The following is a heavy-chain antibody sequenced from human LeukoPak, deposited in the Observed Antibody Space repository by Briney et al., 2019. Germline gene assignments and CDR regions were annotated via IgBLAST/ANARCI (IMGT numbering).Heavy chain of an antibody. Sequence: PGGYLRLYCAAYGFTFCSYTMNWVRPAPGQGLEWVSSISSSSSYIYYADSVKGRLTISRDNAKNSLYLHMNSLRAEDTAVYYCARDPTPRYCSGGSCYTHYGMDVWGQGTTVTVSS. J-gene: IGHJ6*02. CDR3: ARDPTPRYCSGGSCYTHYGMDV. D-gene: IGHD2-15*01. V-gene: IGHV3-21*01. CDR2: ISSSSSYI. CDR1: GFTFCSYT.